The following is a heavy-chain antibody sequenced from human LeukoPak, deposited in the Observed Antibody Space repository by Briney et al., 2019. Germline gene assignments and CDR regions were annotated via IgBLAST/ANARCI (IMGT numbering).Heavy chain of an antibody. D-gene: IGHD2-15*01. CDR2: INTDGSST. CDR3: ARAIVYCCGGNCYPYAFDI. Sequence: GGSVRHSCAASGFTFSSYWMDWVRQAPGTGLVGVSRINTDGSSTTYADSAKRPFTNSRHNGKNTLYLQMTSLRGADTVAYYCARAIVYCCGGNCYPYAFDIWGQGKMVTVSS. J-gene: IGHJ3*02. V-gene: IGHV3-74*01. CDR1: GFTFSSYW.